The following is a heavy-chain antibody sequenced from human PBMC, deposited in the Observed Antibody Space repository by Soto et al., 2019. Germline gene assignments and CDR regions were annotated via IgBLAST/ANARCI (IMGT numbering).Heavy chain of an antibody. CDR3: ARVYGESGIAALWYGNPPRVAFDF. CDR2: IYYSGST. CDR1: GGSISSYY. V-gene: IGHV4-59*01. D-gene: IGHD6-6*01. Sequence: SETLSLTCTVSGGSISSYYWSWIRQPPGKGLEWIGYIYYSGSTNYNPSLKSRVTISVDTSKNQFSLKLSSVTAADTAVYYCARVYGESGIAALWYGNPPRVAFDFWSQGTLV. J-gene: IGHJ3*01.